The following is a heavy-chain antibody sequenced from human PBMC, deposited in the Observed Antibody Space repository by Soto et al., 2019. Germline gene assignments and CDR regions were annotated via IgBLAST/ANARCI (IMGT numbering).Heavy chain of an antibody. V-gene: IGHV1-69*13. CDR3: AVVDIVATTRSGAYYYYYGMDV. D-gene: IGHD5-12*01. Sequence: SVKVSCKASGGTFSSYAISWVRQAPGQGLEWMGGIIPIFGTANYAQKFQGRVTITADESTSTAYMELSSLRSEDTAVYYCAVVDIVATTRSGAYYYYYGMDVWGQGTTVTVYS. CDR2: IIPIFGTA. J-gene: IGHJ6*02. CDR1: GGTFSSYA.